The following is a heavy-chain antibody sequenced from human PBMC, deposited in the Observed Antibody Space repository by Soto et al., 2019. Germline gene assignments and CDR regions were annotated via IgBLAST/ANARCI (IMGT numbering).Heavy chain of an antibody. CDR2: ITGSGGSI. V-gene: IGHV3-23*01. CDR1: GFTFSSFA. J-gene: IGHJ4*02. CDR3: VKGAGGGVIRNSFDI. Sequence: GSLILSCAASGFTFSSFAMQWVRQAPGKGLEWVSAITGSGGSIYYADSVKGRFTISRDKSRDTLYLQMSSLRADDTAIYYCVKGAGGGVIRNSFDIWGQGTLVTVS. D-gene: IGHD3-16*02.